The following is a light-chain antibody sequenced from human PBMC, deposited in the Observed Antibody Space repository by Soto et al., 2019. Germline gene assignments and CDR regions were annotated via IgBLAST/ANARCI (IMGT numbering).Light chain of an antibody. CDR1: QSGDSSF. J-gene: IGKJ1*01. CDR3: QQYVSSVT. Sequence: EIVLTQSPGSLPLSPGERATLSCRASQSGDSSFFAWYQQKPGQAPRLLIYSASNRATGIPDRFSGSGSGTDFTLTISRLEPEDFAVYYCQQYVSSVTFGQGTKVEIK. CDR2: SAS. V-gene: IGKV3-20*01.